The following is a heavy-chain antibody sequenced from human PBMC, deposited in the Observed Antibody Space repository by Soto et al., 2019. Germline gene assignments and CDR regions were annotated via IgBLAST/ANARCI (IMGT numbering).Heavy chain of an antibody. CDR1: GYTFTGYY. CDR3: ARVGGSVADFYYFDY. V-gene: IGHV1-2*02. CDR2: INPNSGGT. D-gene: IGHD3-3*01. Sequence: ASVKVSCKASGYTFTGYYMHWVRQAPGQGLEWMGWINPNSGGTNYAQKFQGRVTMTRDTPISTAYMELSRLRSDDTAVYYCARVGGSVADFYYFDYWGQGTLVTVSS. J-gene: IGHJ4*02.